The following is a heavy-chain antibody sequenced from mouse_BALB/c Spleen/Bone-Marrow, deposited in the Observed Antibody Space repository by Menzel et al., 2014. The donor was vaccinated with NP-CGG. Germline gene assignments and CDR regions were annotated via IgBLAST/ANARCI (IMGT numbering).Heavy chain of an antibody. Sequence: EVQLVESGGGLVQPGGSLRLSCATSGFTFTDYYMSWVRQPPGKALEWLGFIRNKANGYTTEYSASVKGRFTISRDNSQSILYLQMNTLRAEDSATYYCARGDDSPLDYWGQGTLVTVSA. CDR2: IRNKANGYTT. CDR3: ARGDDSPLDY. J-gene: IGHJ3*01. D-gene: IGHD2-4*01. V-gene: IGHV7-3*02. CDR1: GFTFTDYY.